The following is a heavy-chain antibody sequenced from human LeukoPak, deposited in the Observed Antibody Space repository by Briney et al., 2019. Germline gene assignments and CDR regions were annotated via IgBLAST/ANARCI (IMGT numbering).Heavy chain of an antibody. D-gene: IGHD3-3*01. CDR3: ARDRQYYNLWSGYNTFDY. CDR1: GYTFTTYG. Sequence: GASVKVSCKASGYTFTTYGFSWLRQAPGQGLEWMGWISTYNGNTNYAQKLQGRVTMTTDRSTSTAYMELRSLRSDDTAVYYCARDRQYYNLWSGYNTFDYWGQGTLVTVSS. CDR2: ISTYNGNT. V-gene: IGHV1-18*01. J-gene: IGHJ4*02.